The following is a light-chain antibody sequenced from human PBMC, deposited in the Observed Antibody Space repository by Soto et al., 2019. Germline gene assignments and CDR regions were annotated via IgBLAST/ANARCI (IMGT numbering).Light chain of an antibody. V-gene: IGKV3-20*01. CDR1: QSVSSSS. CDR2: GAS. J-gene: IGKJ1*01. CDR3: QHYGSSPGT. Sequence: DIGLTQSPGTLSLSPGDRATLSCRASQSVSSSSLVWYQQKPGQAPRLLIHGASIRATGIPDRFSGSWAETDFTLTISRLEPEDFAVYDCQHYGSSPGTFGQGTKVEIK.